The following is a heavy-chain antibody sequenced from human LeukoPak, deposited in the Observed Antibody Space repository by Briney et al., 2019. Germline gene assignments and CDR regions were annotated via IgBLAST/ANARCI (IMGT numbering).Heavy chain of an antibody. CDR2: ISGSGGST. CDR3: AKKTHGLAARSYYFDC. CDR1: GFTFSSYA. J-gene: IGHJ4*02. V-gene: IGHV3-23*01. D-gene: IGHD6-6*01. Sequence: GGSLRLSCAASGFTFSSYAMSWVRQAPGKGLEWVSAISGSGGSTYYADSVKGRFTISRDNSKNTLYLQMNSLRAEDTAVYYCAKKTHGLAARSYYFDCWGQGTLVTVSS.